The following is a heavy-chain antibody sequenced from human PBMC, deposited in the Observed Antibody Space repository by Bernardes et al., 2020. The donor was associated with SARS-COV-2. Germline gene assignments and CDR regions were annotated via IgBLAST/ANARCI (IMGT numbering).Heavy chain of an antibody. CDR2: INPNSGGT. D-gene: IGHD3-22*01. CDR3: AFGAYYYDSSGYYPSYYYYGMDV. CDR1: GYTFTGYY. Sequence: ASVKVSCKASGYTFTGYYMHWVRQAPGQGREWMGWINPNSGGTNYAQKFQGRVTMTRDTSISTAYMELSRLRSDDTAVYYCAFGAYYYDSSGYYPSYYYYGMDVWGQGTTVTVSS. J-gene: IGHJ6*02. V-gene: IGHV1-2*02.